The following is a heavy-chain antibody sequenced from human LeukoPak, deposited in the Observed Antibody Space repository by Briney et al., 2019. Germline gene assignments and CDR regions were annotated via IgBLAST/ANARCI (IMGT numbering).Heavy chain of an antibody. CDR3: ARAPDCSGGSCYSINTQLLFDP. D-gene: IGHD2-15*01. Sequence: ASVKVSCKASGYTFTGYYMHWVRRAPGRGLEWMGWINPNSGGTNYAQKFQGRVTMTRDTSISTAYMELSRLRSDDTAVYYCARAPDCSGGSCYSINTQLLFDPWGQGTLVTVSS. J-gene: IGHJ5*02. CDR1: GYTFTGYY. V-gene: IGHV1-2*02. CDR2: INPNSGGT.